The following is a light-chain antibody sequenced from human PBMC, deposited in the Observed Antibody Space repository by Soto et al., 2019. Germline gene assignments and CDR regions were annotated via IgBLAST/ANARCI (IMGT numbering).Light chain of an antibody. J-gene: IGKJ5*01. Sequence: IQLPKSPSSLSASVSDRVTLTCQASQDISNYLNWYQQKPGKAPKLLIYDASNLETGVPSRFSGSGSGTDFTLTISSLQPEDVATYYCQNYKSALRITFGQGTRLEIK. CDR1: QDISNY. CDR2: DAS. CDR3: QNYKSALRIT. V-gene: IGKV1-33*01.